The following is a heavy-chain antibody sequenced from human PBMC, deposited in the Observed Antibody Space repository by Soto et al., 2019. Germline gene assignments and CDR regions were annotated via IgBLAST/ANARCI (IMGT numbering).Heavy chain of an antibody. D-gene: IGHD5-18*01. CDR3: AKVRGYSYGPFDY. CDR1: GFTFSSYA. J-gene: IGHJ4*02. Sequence: EVQLLESGGGLVQPGGSLRLSCAASGFTFSSYAMSWVRQAPGKGLEWVSTISGSGGSTYYAYSVKGRFTISRDNSKNTLYLQMNSLRAEDTAVYYCAKVRGYSYGPFDYWGQGTLVTVSS. V-gene: IGHV3-23*01. CDR2: ISGSGGST.